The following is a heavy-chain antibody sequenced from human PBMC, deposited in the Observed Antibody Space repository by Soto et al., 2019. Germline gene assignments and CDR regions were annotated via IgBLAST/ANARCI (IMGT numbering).Heavy chain of an antibody. Sequence: QVHLVQSGAEVKKPGASVRVSCKASGDTFGFNSINWVRQAPGQGPEWMGRIAPMSGTAEYADKFRGRFIFIADTSTNTVHMEVSSLRSEDTAVYYCARGGQLRGEMDVWGKGTSVTVSS. CDR3: ARGGQLRGEMDV. V-gene: IGHV1-69*08. CDR2: IAPMSGTA. D-gene: IGHD1-1*01. CDR1: GDTFGFNS. J-gene: IGHJ6*04.